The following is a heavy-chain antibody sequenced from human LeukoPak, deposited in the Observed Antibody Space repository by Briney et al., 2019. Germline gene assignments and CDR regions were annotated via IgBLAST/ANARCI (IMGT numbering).Heavy chain of an antibody. CDR1: GYTFTSYG. V-gene: IGHV1-18*01. D-gene: IGHD3-3*01. CDR3: ARSPNAIFGVVL. J-gene: IGHJ4*02. CDR2: ISAYNGNT. Sequence: ASVKVSCKASGYTFTSYGISWVRQAPGQGVEWMGWISAYNGNTNYAQKLQGRVTMTTDTSTSTAYMELRSLRSEDTAVYYCARSPNAIFGVVLWGQGTLVTVSS.